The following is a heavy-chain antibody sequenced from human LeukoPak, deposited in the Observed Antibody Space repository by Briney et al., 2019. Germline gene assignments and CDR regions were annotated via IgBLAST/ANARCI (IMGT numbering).Heavy chain of an antibody. J-gene: IGHJ4*02. D-gene: IGHD4-23*01. CDR3: ARAASRKLVGTSYYFDY. V-gene: IGHV1-2*02. Sequence: GASVKVSCKASGYTFTGYYMHWVRQAPGQGLEWMGWINPDSGGTHYARKFQGRVTMTRDTSISTAYMDLSRLTSDDTAMYYCARAASRKLVGTSYYFDYWGRGTLVTVSS. CDR1: GYTFTGYY. CDR2: INPDSGGT.